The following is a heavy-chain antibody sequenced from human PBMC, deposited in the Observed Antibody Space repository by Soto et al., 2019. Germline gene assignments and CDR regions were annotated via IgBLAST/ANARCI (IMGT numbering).Heavy chain of an antibody. CDR2: IYYSGST. J-gene: IGHJ4*02. Sequence: SETLSLTCTLSGGSISSYYWSWIRQPPGKGLEWIGYIYYSGSTNYNPSLKSRVTISVDTSKNQFSLKLSSVTAADTAVYYCARGTYYYDSSGSDYWGQGTLVTVS. V-gene: IGHV4-59*01. D-gene: IGHD3-22*01. CDR3: ARGTYYYDSSGSDY. CDR1: GGSISSYY.